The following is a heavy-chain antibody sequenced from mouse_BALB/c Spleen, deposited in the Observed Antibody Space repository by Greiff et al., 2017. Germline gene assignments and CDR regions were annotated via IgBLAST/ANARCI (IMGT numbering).Heavy chain of an antibody. CDR1: GYTFTSYW. D-gene: IGHD2-2*01. CDR3: TGTLYGYDGWYFDV. Sequence: VQLQQSGTVLARPGASVKMSCKASGYTFTSYWMHWVKQRPGQGLEWIGAIYPGNSDTSYNQKFKGKAKLTAVTSTSTAYMELSSLTNEDSAVYYCTGTLYGYDGWYFDVWGAGTTVTVSS. V-gene: IGHV1-5*01. J-gene: IGHJ1*01. CDR2: IYPGNSDT.